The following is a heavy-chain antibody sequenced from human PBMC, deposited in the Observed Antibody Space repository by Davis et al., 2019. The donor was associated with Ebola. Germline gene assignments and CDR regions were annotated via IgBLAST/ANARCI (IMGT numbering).Heavy chain of an antibody. D-gene: IGHD5-18*01. V-gene: IGHV3-33*08. CDR1: GFTFSSYA. CDR3: AGSGYSYGNMDV. CDR2: IWYDGSNK. Sequence: PGGSLRLSCAASGFTFSSYAMHWVRQAPGKGLEWVAVIWYDGSNKYYADSVKGRFTISRDNSKNTLYLQMNSLRAEDTAVYYCAGSGYSYGNMDVWGKGTTVTVSS. J-gene: IGHJ6*03.